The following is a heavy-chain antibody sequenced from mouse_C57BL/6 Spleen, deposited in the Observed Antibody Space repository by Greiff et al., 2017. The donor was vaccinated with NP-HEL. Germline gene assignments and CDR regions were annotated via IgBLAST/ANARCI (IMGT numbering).Heavy chain of an antibody. Sequence: VQLQQSGAELVKPGASVKLSCTASGFNIKDYYMHWVKQRTEQGLEWIGRIDPEDGETKYVPKFQGKATITADTSSNTAYLQLSSLTSEDTAVYYCARGLRRTFDYWGQGTTLTVSS. J-gene: IGHJ2*01. CDR2: IDPEDGET. CDR3: ARGLRRTFDY. V-gene: IGHV14-2*01. CDR1: GFNIKDYY. D-gene: IGHD2-2*01.